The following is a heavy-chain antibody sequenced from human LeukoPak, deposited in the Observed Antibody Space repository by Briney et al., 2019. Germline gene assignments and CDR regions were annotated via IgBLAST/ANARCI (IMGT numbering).Heavy chain of an antibody. Sequence: PSETLSLTCTVSGGSISSYYWSWIRQPAGKGLEWIGRVYTSGSTNYNPSLKSRVTMSVDTSKNQFSLKLSSVTAADTAVYYCARYSSSWHTYYYGMDVWGQGTTVTVSS. D-gene: IGHD6-13*01. J-gene: IGHJ6*02. CDR2: VYTSGST. CDR1: GGSISSYY. CDR3: ARYSSSWHTYYYGMDV. V-gene: IGHV4-4*07.